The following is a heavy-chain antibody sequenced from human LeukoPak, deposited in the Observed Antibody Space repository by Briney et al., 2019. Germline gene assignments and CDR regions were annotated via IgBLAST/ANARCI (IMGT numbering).Heavy chain of an antibody. CDR1: GGSISSYY. J-gene: IGHJ3*02. CDR2: IYYSGST. Sequence: SETLSLTCTVSGGSISSYYWSWIRQPPGKGLEWIGYIYYSGSTNYNPSLKSRVTISVDTSKNQFSLKLSSVTAADTAVYYCARVAIGYCSSTSCYGAFDIWGQGTMVSVSS. V-gene: IGHV4-59*01. CDR3: ARVAIGYCSSTSCYGAFDI. D-gene: IGHD2-2*01.